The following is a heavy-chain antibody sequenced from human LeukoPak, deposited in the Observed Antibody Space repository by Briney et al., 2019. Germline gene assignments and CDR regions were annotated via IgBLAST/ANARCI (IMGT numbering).Heavy chain of an antibody. D-gene: IGHD2-21*02. J-gene: IGHJ4*02. Sequence: SVKVSCKASGGTFISYAISWVRQAPGQGLEWMGGIIPIFGTANYAQKFQGRVTITTDESTSTAYMELSSLRSEDTAVYYCARAWAACGGDCYSLFGFDYWGQGTLVTVSS. CDR1: GGTFISYA. CDR3: ARAWAACGGDCYSLFGFDY. V-gene: IGHV1-69*05. CDR2: IIPIFGTA.